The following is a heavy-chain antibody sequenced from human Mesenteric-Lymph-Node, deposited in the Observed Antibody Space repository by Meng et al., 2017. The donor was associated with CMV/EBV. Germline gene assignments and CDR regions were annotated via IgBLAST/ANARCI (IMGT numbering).Heavy chain of an antibody. CDR1: GFTFSSYG. CDR2: IWYDGSNK. D-gene: IGHD1-26*01. Sequence: GESLKISCAASGFTFSSYGMHWVRQAPGKGLEWVAVIWYDGSNKYYADSVKGRFTISRDNAKNTLYLQMNSLRAEDTAVYYCVRGWSGSHDYWGQGTLVTVSS. J-gene: IGHJ4*02. CDR3: VRGWSGSHDY. V-gene: IGHV3-33*01.